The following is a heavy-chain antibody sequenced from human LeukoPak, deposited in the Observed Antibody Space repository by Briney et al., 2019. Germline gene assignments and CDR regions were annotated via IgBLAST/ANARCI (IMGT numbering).Heavy chain of an antibody. D-gene: IGHD2-15*01. CDR2: IYYSGST. CDR3: ARGGLPDY. CDR1: GGSISSHY. J-gene: IGHJ4*02. V-gene: IGHV4-59*11. Sequence: SETLSLTCTVSGGSISSHYWSWIRQPPGKGLEWIGYIYYSGSTNYNPSLKSRVTISVDTSKNQFSLKLSSVTAADKAVYYCARGGLPDYWGQGTLVTVSS.